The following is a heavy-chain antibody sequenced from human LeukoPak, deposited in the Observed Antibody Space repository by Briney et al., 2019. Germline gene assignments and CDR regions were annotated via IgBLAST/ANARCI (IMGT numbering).Heavy chain of an antibody. CDR2: IKSKTDGGTT. D-gene: IGHD5-18*01. V-gene: IGHV3-15*01. CDR1: GFIFSNAW. J-gene: IGHJ4*02. CDR3: TTDPGIQLWFPYDY. Sequence: GGSLRLSCAASGFIFSNAWMSWVRQAPGKGLECVGRIKSKTDGGTTDYAAPVKGRFTISRDDSKNTLYLQMNSLKTEDTAVYYCTTDPGIQLWFPYDYWGQGTLVTVSS.